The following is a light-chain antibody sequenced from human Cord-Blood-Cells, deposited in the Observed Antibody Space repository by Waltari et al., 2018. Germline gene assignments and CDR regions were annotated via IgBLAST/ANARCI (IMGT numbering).Light chain of an antibody. CDR1: QSVSSY. Sequence: EIVLTQSPATLSLSPGESATLSCRASQSVSSYLAWYQQKPGQAPRPLIYDASNRATGIPARFSGSGSGTDFTLTISSLEPEDFAVYYCQQRSNWITFGQGTRLEIK. CDR2: DAS. V-gene: IGKV3-11*01. CDR3: QQRSNWIT. J-gene: IGKJ5*01.